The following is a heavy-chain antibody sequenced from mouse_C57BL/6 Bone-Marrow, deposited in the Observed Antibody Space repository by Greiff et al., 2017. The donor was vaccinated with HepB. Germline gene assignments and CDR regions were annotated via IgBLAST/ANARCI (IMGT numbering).Heavy chain of an antibody. V-gene: IGHV1-5*01. CDR1: GYTFTSYW. Sequence: EVKLQESGPVLARPGASVKMSCKTSGYTFTSYWMHWVKQRPGQGLEWIGAIYPGNSDTSYNQKFKGKAKLTAVTSASTAYMELSSLTNEDSAVYYCTRGRLGNWDFDYWGQGTTLTVSS. J-gene: IGHJ2*01. D-gene: IGHD4-1*01. CDR2: IYPGNSDT. CDR3: TRGRLGNWDFDY.